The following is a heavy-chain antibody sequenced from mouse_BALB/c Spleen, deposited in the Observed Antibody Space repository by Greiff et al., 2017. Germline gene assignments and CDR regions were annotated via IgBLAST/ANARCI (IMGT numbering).Heavy chain of an antibody. J-gene: IGHJ2*01. CDR1: GYTFTDHA. CDR2: ISPGNGDI. V-gene: IGHV1S53*02. CDR3: TPNWEALIFDY. D-gene: IGHD4-1*01. Sequence: VQVVESDAELVKPGASVKISCKASGYTFTDHAIHWVKQKPEQGLEWIGYISPGNGDIKYNEKFKGKATLTADKSSSTAYMQLNSLTSEDSAVYFCTPNWEALIFDYWGQGTTLTVSS.